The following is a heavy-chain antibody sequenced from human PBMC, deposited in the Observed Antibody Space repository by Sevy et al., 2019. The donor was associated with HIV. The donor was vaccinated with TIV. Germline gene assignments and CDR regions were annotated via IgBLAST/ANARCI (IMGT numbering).Heavy chain of an antibody. CDR2: ISGNGGST. V-gene: IGHV3-23*01. D-gene: IGHD4-4*01. CDR3: AKWTTVTTALLDV. J-gene: IGHJ6*04. Sequence: GGSLRLSCTASGFSFSSYAMTWVRQAPGKGLEWVSAISGNGGSTYYADSVKGRFTFSRDDSKNTLYLQMNSLRAEDTAVYYCAKWTTVTTALLDVWGTGTTVTVSS. CDR1: GFSFSSYA.